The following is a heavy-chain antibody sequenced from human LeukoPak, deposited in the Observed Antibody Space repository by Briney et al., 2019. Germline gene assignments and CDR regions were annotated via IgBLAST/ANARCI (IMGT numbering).Heavy chain of an antibody. J-gene: IGHJ4*02. CDR3: ASLY. V-gene: IGHV3-30*04. CDR1: GFTFSSYA. Sequence: GRSLRLSCAASGFTFSSYAMHWVRQAPGKGLEWVAVISYDGSNKYYADSVKGRFTISRNNSKNTLYLQMNSLRAEDTAVYYCASLYWGQGTLVTVSS. CDR2: ISYDGSNK.